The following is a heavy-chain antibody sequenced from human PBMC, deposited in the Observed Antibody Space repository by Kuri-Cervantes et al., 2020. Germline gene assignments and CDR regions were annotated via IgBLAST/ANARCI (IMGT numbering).Heavy chain of an antibody. CDR2: INTYSGAT. D-gene: IGHD4-23*01. Sequence: SVKVSCKASGYTFTYRYLHWVRQAPGQALEWLGRINTYSGATNYAQKLQDRVTMTIDTSTSTAYMDLRSLRSDDTAVYYCARDQDYGGNFWYFDYWGQGTLVTVSS. J-gene: IGHJ4*02. CDR3: ARDQDYGGNFWYFDY. V-gene: IGHV1-45*02. CDR1: GYTFTYRY.